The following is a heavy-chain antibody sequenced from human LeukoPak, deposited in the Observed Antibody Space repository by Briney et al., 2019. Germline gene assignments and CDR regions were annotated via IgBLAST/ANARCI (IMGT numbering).Heavy chain of an antibody. CDR3: ARGGALGMDV. Sequence: AGGSLRLSCAASGFAFSTYWMHWFRQAPGKGLVWVSRITSDGSTTTYADSVKGRFTISRDNAKNSVYLQMNSLRAEDTAVYYCARGGALGMDVWGQGTTVTVSS. J-gene: IGHJ6*02. D-gene: IGHD1-26*01. V-gene: IGHV3-74*01. CDR1: GFAFSTYW. CDR2: ITSDGSTT.